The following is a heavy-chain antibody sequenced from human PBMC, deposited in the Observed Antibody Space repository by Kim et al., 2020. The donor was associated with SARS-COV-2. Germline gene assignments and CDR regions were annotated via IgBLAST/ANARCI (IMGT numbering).Heavy chain of an antibody. Sequence: TYYADSVKGRFTISRDNSKNTLYLQMNSLRAEDTAVYYCAKYAEEPIEGWGQGTLVTVSS. J-gene: IGHJ4*02. CDR3: AKYAEEPIEG. CDR2: T. V-gene: IGHV3-23*01. D-gene: IGHD1-1*01.